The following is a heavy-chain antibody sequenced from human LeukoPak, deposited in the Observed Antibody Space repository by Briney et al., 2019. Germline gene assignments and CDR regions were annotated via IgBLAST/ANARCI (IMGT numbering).Heavy chain of an antibody. D-gene: IGHD3-9*01. J-gene: IGHJ4*02. Sequence: PSETLSLTCIVSGASISNYYWSWIRQPPGKGLEWIAYISSSGSTNYNPSLQSRVTISVDMSKNQFSLKLSSVTAADTAVYYCASLKYDIMTGYRFDYWGQGALVTVSS. V-gene: IGHV4-59*01. CDR1: GASISNYY. CDR2: ISSSGST. CDR3: ASLKYDIMTGYRFDY.